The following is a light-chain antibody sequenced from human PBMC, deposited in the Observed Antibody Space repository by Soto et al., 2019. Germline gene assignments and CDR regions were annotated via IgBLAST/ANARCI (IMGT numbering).Light chain of an antibody. CDR2: KAS. V-gene: IGKV1-5*03. CDR3: QQLNTYPVT. CDR1: QTISSW. J-gene: IGKJ4*01. Sequence: DIQMTQSPSTLSGSVGDRVTITCRASQTISSWLAWYQQKPGKAPKLLIYKASTLKSGVPSRFSGSGSGTEFTLTISSLQPDDFATYYCQQLNTYPVTFGGGTKVEIK.